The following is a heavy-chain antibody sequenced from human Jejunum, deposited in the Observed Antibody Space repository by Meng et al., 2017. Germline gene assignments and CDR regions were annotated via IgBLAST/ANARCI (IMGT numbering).Heavy chain of an antibody. D-gene: IGHD4-11*01. Sequence: QVHLVESGGGVVQLGRSLRLSCAASGFTFGDFPMHWVRQAPGKGLEWVAVISYDGSKKSYADSVKGRFTISRDNSKNTLFLQMSSLKPEDTAVYYCAEGDYNDPGLDYWGQGTLVTVSS. CDR3: AEGDYNDPGLDY. CDR2: ISYDGSKK. V-gene: IGHV3-30-3*02. CDR1: GFTFGDFP. J-gene: IGHJ4*02.